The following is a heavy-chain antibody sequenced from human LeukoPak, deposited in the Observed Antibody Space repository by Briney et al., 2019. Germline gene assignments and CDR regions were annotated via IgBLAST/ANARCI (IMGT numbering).Heavy chain of an antibody. CDR2: IYHIGST. Sequence: SETLSLTCAVSGGSISSDNWWSWVRQPPEKGLEWIGEIYHIGSTDYNPSLRSRVTISVDKSKNHFSLKLGSVTAADTAVYYCARSAKGYNYGNFDYWGQGALVTVSS. D-gene: IGHD5-18*01. CDR1: GGSISSDNW. J-gene: IGHJ4*02. CDR3: ARSAKGYNYGNFDY. V-gene: IGHV4-4*02.